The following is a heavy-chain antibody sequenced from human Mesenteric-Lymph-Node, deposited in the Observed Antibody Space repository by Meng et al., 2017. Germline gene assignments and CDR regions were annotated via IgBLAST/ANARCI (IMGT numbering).Heavy chain of an antibody. Sequence: LRLSCAISGDSVSTDSAAWNWIRQSPSRGLEWLGRTYYRSKWYTDYAVSVKSRITISPDTSKNQFSLHLNSVTPEDTAVYYCTTTTAGGAWFDPWGQGTLVTVSS. CDR3: TTTTAGGAWFDP. D-gene: IGHD1-14*01. V-gene: IGHV6-1*01. CDR1: GDSVSTDSAA. CDR2: TYYRSKWYT. J-gene: IGHJ5*02.